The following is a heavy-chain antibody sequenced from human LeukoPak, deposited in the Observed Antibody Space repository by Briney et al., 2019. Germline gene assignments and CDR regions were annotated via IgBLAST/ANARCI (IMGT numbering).Heavy chain of an antibody. J-gene: IGHJ4*02. CDR3: ARTPDYYDSSGYDY. CDR1: GGTFSSYA. CDR2: IIPILGIA. Sequence: SVKVSCKASGGTFSSYAISWVRQAPGQRLEVMGRIIPILGIANYAQKFQGRVTITADKSTSTAYMELSSLRSEDTAVYYCARTPDYYDSSGYDYWGQGTLVTVSS. D-gene: IGHD3-22*01. V-gene: IGHV1-69*04.